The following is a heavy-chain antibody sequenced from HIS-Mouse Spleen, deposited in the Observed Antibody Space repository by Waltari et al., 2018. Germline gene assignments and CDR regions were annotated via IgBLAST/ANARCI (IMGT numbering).Heavy chain of an antibody. J-gene: IGHJ2*01. CDR1: GGSISSSSYY. V-gene: IGHV4-39*07. CDR2: IDYSRST. CDR3: AREIPYSSSWYDWYFDL. D-gene: IGHD6-13*01. Sequence: QLQLQESGPGLVKPSETLSLTCTVSGGSISSSSYYWGWIRQPPGKGLGWIGSIDYSRSTYDNPSLKSRVTISVDTSKNQFSLKLSSVTAADTAVYYCAREIPYSSSWYDWYFDLWGRGTLVTVSS.